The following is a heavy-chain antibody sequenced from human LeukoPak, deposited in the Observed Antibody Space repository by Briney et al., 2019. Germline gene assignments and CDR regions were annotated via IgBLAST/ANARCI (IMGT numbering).Heavy chain of an antibody. CDR2: IYHSGST. J-gene: IGHJ6*03. D-gene: IGHD3-3*01. V-gene: IGHV4-30-2*01. Sequence: PSETLSLTCTVSRGSISSGGYYWSWIRQPPGKGLDWIEYIYHSGSTYYNPSLKSRVTMSVDTSKNQFSLKLSSVTAADTAVYYCARAQLRFLEWSSMDVWGKGITVTVSS. CDR3: ARAQLRFLEWSSMDV. CDR1: RGSISSGGYY.